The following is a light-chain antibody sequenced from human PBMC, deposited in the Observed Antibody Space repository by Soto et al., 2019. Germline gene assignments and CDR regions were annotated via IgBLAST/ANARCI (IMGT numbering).Light chain of an antibody. CDR2: QDS. J-gene: IGLJ2*01. Sequence: SYELTQPPSVSVSPGQTASITCSGDKLGDKYACWYQQKPGQSPVLVIYQDSKRPSGIPERFSGSNSGNTATLTISGTQAMDEADYYCQELYSSTVVFGGVTKLTVL. CDR3: QELYSSTVV. CDR1: KLGDKY. V-gene: IGLV3-1*01.